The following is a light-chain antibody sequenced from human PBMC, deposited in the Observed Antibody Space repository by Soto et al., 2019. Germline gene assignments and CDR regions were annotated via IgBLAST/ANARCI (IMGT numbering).Light chain of an antibody. Sequence: DIPMTQSPSILSASVGDRVTITCRASQSINSWLAWYQQKPGKAPKLVIYDASSLESGVPSRFSGSGSGTEFTLTVSSLQPDDFATYYCQQYNSYSQLTFGGGTKVEIK. J-gene: IGKJ4*01. CDR2: DAS. CDR3: QQYNSYSQLT. CDR1: QSINSW. V-gene: IGKV1-5*01.